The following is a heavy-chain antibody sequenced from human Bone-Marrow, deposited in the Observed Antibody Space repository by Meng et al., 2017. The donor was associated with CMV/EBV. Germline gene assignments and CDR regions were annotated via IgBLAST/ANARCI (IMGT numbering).Heavy chain of an antibody. CDR3: ARVGAAAGPYPGGSVYYYGMDV. Sequence: GESLKISCAASGFTFSSYWMSWVRQAPGKGLEWVANIKQDGSEKYYVDSVKGRFTISRDNAKNSLYLQMNSLRAEDTAVYYCARVGAAAGPYPGGSVYYYGMDVWGQGTTVTVSS. CDR2: IKQDGSEK. D-gene: IGHD6-13*01. V-gene: IGHV3-7*01. CDR1: GFTFSSYW. J-gene: IGHJ6*02.